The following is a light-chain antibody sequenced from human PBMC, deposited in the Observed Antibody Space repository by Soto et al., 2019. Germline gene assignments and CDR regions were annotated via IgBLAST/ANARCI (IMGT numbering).Light chain of an antibody. CDR3: SSYTSVNTDV. Sequence: QSVLTQPASVSGSPGQSITISCAGSSSDVGGFDSVSWYQHHPGKAPKLIIYEVTNRPSGVSNRFSGSKSGNTASLTISGLQAEDEADYHCSSYTSVNTDVFGTGTKLTVL. J-gene: IGLJ1*01. V-gene: IGLV2-14*01. CDR1: SSDVGGFDS. CDR2: EVT.